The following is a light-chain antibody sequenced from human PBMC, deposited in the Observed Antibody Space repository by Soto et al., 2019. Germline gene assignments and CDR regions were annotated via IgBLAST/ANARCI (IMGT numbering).Light chain of an antibody. V-gene: IGKV3-20*01. Sequence: EIVLTQSPGTLSLSPGERATLSCRASQSVSSNYVAWYQQKPGQTPKVLIYRASSRATGIPDRFSGSGSGTDFTLTISRLEPEDFAMYYCQQYGSSPLTFGGVTKVEIK. CDR3: QQYGSSPLT. J-gene: IGKJ4*01. CDR1: QSVSSNY. CDR2: RAS.